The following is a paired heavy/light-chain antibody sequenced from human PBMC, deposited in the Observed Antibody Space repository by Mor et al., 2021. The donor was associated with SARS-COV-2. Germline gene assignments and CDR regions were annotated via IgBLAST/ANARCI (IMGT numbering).Light chain of an antibody. V-gene: IGKV1-12*01. CDR2: TAS. J-gene: IGKJ2*03. Sequence: DIQMTQSPSSVSASVGDRVTITCRASQGIRNDVAWYQQKSGKAPKLLIHTASRLQNGVPSRFSGSGSGTDFSLTIRSLQPEDFATYYCQQANSFPYSFGQGTKLEIK. CDR3: QQANSFPYS. CDR1: QGIRND.
Heavy chain of an antibody. CDR3: ARGIFPPYGGKGVVNWFDL. Sequence: QVQLQESGPGLVKPSETLSLNCTVSSGSVRSSSYFWTWIRQTPGKALEWIGYFYFSGSSNYNPSLKSRVTISLDASMNQFSLKLTSVTAADTAVYYCARGIFPPYGGKGVVNWFDLWGQGILVTVSS. V-gene: IGHV4-61*01. CDR2: FYFSGSS. D-gene: IGHD4-17*01. CDR1: SGSVRSSSYF. J-gene: IGHJ5*02.